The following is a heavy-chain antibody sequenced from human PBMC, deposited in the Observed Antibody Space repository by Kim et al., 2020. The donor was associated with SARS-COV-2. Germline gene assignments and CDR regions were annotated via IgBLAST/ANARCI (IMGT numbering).Heavy chain of an antibody. D-gene: IGHD2-2*01. CDR3: AYCEFSSTYATDS. Sequence: ASVKVSCKGSSSTFNSYGINWLRQVPGQGLEWMGWISGSNGQTNYAQKVQDRVTMTTDTSTHTAYMELRSLRSDDTAVYYCAYCEFSSTYATDSWGQGTLVTVSS. CDR1: SSTFNSYG. CDR2: ISGSNGQT. J-gene: IGHJ4*02. V-gene: IGHV1-18*01.